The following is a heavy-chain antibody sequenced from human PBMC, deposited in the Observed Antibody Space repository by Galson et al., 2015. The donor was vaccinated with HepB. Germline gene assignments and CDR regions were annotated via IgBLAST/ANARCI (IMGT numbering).Heavy chain of an antibody. D-gene: IGHD4-23*01. Sequence: QSGAEVKKPGASVKVSCKASGYTFTGYYMHWVRQAPGQGLEWMGWINPNSGGTNYAQKFQGWVTMTRDTSISTAYMELSRLRSDDTAVYYCARALPAGGGKDNWFDPWGQGTLVTVSS. CDR3: ARALPAGGGKDNWFDP. J-gene: IGHJ5*02. CDR2: INPNSGGT. V-gene: IGHV1-2*04. CDR1: GYTFTGYY.